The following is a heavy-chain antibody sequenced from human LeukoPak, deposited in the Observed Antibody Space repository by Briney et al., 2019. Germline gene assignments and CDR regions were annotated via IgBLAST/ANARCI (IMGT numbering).Heavy chain of an antibody. Sequence: APVKVSCKASGYTFTSYDINWVRQATGQGLEWMGWMNPNSGNTGYAQKFQGRVTMTRNTSISTAYMELSSLRSEDTAVYYCARRRRGYSYGLKWAFDIWGQGTMVTVS. CDR1: GYTFTSYD. J-gene: IGHJ3*02. D-gene: IGHD5-18*01. V-gene: IGHV1-8*01. CDR2: MNPNSGNT. CDR3: ARRRRGYSYGLKWAFDI.